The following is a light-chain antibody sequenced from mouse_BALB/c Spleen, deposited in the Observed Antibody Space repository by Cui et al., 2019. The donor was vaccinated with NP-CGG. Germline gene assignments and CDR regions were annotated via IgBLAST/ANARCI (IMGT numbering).Light chain of an antibody. CDR2: GTN. Sequence: QAVVAPASTLTTSPGETVTLTCRSSTGAVTTSNYANWVQEKPDHLFTGLIGGTNNRAPGVPARFSGSLIGDKAALTVTGARTEDEAIYFCALWYSNHWLFGGGTKLTVL. CDR1: TGAVTTSNY. J-gene: IGLJ1*01. CDR3: ALWYSNHWL. V-gene: IGLV1*01.